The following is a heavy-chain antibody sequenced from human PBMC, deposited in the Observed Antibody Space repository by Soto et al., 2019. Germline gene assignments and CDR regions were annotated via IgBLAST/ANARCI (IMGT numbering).Heavy chain of an antibody. Sequence: QVQLQESGPGLVKPSQTLSLTCTVSGGSISSGGYYWSWIRQHPGKGLEWIGYIYYSGSTYYNPSLKSRVTISVDTSKNHFSLKLSSVTAADTAVYYCARSPLCGGSCYYFDYWGQGTLVTVSS. V-gene: IGHV4-31*03. D-gene: IGHD2-15*01. CDR2: IYYSGST. J-gene: IGHJ4*02. CDR3: ARSPLCGGSCYYFDY. CDR1: GGSISSGGYY.